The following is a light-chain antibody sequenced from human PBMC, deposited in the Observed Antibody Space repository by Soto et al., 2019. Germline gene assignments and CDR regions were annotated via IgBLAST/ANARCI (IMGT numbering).Light chain of an antibody. V-gene: IGKV3-20*01. J-gene: IGKJ2*01. CDR3: QQYGTLPPRYT. Sequence: LVLTQSPGTLSLSPGEGATLSCRASQRMSSNYLAWYQQKPGQAPRLLIYGTSNRATGIPDRFSGSGSGTDFTLTISRLEPEDCAVYYCQQYGTLPPRYTFGSGTKLEIK. CDR1: QRMSSNY. CDR2: GTS.